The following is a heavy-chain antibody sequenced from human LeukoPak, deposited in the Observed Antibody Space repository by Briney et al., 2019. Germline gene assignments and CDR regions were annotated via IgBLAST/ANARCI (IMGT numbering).Heavy chain of an antibody. CDR2: IRYDGNDK. Sequence: GGSLRLSCAASGFTFSSYEMNWVRQAPGKGLEWVAFIRYDGNDKYYADSVKGRFTISRDTSRNTLYLQTNSLRAEDTAVYYCAKDLMRDRWFGESWGQGTLVTVSS. J-gene: IGHJ5*02. CDR3: AKDLMRDRWFGES. D-gene: IGHD3-10*01. V-gene: IGHV3-30*02. CDR1: GFTFSSYE.